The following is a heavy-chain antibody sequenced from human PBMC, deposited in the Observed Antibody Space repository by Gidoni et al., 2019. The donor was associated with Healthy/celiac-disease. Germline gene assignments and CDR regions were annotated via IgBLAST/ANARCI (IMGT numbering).Heavy chain of an antibody. V-gene: IGHV3-7*01. D-gene: IGHD3-22*01. CDR2: IKQDGSEK. CDR1: GFTFSSHW. CDR3: ARCPYYYDSSGYYYFDY. Sequence: EVQLVESGGGLVQPGGSLRLSCAASGFTFSSHWMGWGRQAPGKGLEWVANIKQDGSEKYYVDSVKGRFTISRDNAKNSLYLQMNSLRAEDTAVYYCARCPYYYDSSGYYYFDYWGQGTLVTVSS. J-gene: IGHJ4*02.